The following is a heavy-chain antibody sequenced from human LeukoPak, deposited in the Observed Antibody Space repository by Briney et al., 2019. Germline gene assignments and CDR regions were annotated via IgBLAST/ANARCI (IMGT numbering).Heavy chain of an antibody. CDR3: ATRVKEYSSSWYYDY. J-gene: IGHJ4*02. V-gene: IGHV3-7*01. CDR2: IKQDGSEK. CDR1: GFTFSSYW. Sequence: GGSLRLSCAASGFTFSSYWMSWVRQAPGKGLEWVANIKQDGSEKYYVDSVKGRFTISRDNAKNSLYLQMNSLRAEDTAVYYCATRVKEYSSSWYYDYWGQGTLVTVSS. D-gene: IGHD6-13*01.